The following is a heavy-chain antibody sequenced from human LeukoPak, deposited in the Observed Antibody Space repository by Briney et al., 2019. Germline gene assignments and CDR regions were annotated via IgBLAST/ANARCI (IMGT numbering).Heavy chain of an antibody. J-gene: IGHJ4*02. D-gene: IGHD6-6*01. CDR1: GGSISSYY. Sequence: SETLSLACTVSGGSISSYYWSWIRQPPGKGLEWIGHIYTSGSTNYNPSLKSRVTISVDTSKNQFSLKVSSVTAADTAVYYCARTYSSSSHFDYWGQGTLVTVSS. V-gene: IGHV4-4*09. CDR3: ARTYSSSSHFDY. CDR2: IYTSGST.